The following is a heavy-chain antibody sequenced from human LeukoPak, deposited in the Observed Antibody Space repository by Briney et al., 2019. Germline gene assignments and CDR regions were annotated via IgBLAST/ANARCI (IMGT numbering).Heavy chain of an antibody. D-gene: IGHD6-19*01. J-gene: IGHJ4*02. V-gene: IGHV4-59*08. CDR1: GDSLSSHY. CDR2: IYGSGST. Sequence: SETLSLTCTVSGDSLSSHYWSWIRQPPGKGLEWIGYIYGSGSTHYDPSLRSRVTISEDTSKNQFSLKLTSVTAADTAVYYCATNVGWYSHDSWGQGTLVTVSS. CDR3: ATNVGWYSHDS.